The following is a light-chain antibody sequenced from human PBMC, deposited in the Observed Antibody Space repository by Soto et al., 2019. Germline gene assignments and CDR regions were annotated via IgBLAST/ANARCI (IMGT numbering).Light chain of an antibody. CDR2: EVS. V-gene: IGLV2-14*01. J-gene: IGLJ3*02. CDR3: SSYTTITTWV. Sequence: QSALTQPASVSGSPGQSITISCTGTNSDVGGYNFVSWYQQHPGKAPQLMIYEVSNRPSGVSNRFSGSKSGNTASLTISGLQVEDEADYYCSSYTTITTWVFGGGTKVTVL. CDR1: NSDVGGYNF.